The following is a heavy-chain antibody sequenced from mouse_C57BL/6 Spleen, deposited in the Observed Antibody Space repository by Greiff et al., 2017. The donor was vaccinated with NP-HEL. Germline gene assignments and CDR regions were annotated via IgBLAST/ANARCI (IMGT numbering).Heavy chain of an antibody. D-gene: IGHD3-2*02. CDR3: ARWAAQATWFAY. CDR1: GYTFTDYY. Sequence: VQLQQSGPELVKPGASVKISCKASGYTFTDYYMNWVKQSHGKSLEWFGDINPHNGGTSYNQKFKGKATLTVDKSSSTAYMELRSLTSEDSAVYYCARWAAQATWFAYWGQGTLVTVSA. J-gene: IGHJ3*01. CDR2: INPHNGGT. V-gene: IGHV1-26*01.